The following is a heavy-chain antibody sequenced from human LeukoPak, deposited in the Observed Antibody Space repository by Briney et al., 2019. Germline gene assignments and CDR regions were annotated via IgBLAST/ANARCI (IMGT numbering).Heavy chain of an antibody. J-gene: IGHJ4*02. CDR1: GGSISSGGYY. D-gene: IGHD4-17*01. CDR2: IYCSGST. Sequence: SETLSLTCIVSGGSISSGGYYWSWIRQHPGKGLEWIGYIYCSGSTYYNPSPKSRVTISVDTSKNQFSLKLSSVTAADTAVYYCARNPHGDYVGWFDYWGQGTLVTVSS. CDR3: ARNPHGDYVGWFDY. V-gene: IGHV4-31*03.